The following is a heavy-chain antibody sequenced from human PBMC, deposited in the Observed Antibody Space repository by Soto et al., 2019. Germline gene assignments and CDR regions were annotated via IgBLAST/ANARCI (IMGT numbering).Heavy chain of an antibody. CDR2: ISGSGGST. V-gene: IGHV3-23*01. CDR3: AKIHIAAAVLDY. Sequence: GGSKRLSCAAFGGPFVSYARSWVSQAPGKGLEWVSAISGSGGSTYYADSVKGRFTISRDNSKNTLYLQMNSLRAEDTAVYYCAKIHIAAAVLDYWGQGTGVTVSA. D-gene: IGHD6-13*01. J-gene: IGHJ4*01. CDR1: GGPFVSYA.